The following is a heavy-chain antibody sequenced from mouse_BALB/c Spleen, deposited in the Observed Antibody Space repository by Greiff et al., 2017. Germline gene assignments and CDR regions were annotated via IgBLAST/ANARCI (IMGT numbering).Heavy chain of an antibody. CDR3: ARGGLRRGFAY. D-gene: IGHD2-4*01. V-gene: IGHV1-69*02. J-gene: IGHJ3*01. Sequence: VQLQQSGAELVKPGASVKLSCKASGYTFTSYWMHWVKQRPGQGLEWIGEIDPSDSYTNYNQKFKGKATLTVDKSSSTAYMQLSSLTSEDSAVYYCARGGLRRGFAYWGQGTLVTVSA. CDR1: GYTFTSYW. CDR2: IDPSDSYT.